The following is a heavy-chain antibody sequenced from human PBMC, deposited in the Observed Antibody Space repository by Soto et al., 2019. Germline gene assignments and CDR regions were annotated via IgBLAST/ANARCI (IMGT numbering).Heavy chain of an antibody. J-gene: IGHJ5*02. CDR1: GGTFSSYT. CDR2: IIPILGIA. V-gene: IGHV1-69*02. CDR3: ARHRATVTENNWFDP. D-gene: IGHD4-17*01. Sequence: QVQLVQSGAEVKKPGSSVKVSCKASGGTFSSYTISWVRRAPGQGLEWMGRIIPILGIANYAQKFQGRVTITADKSTSTAYMELSSLRSEDTAVYYCARHRATVTENNWFDPWGQGTLVTVSS.